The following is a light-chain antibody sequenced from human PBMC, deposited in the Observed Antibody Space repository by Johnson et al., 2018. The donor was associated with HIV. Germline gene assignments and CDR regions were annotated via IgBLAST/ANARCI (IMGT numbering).Light chain of an antibody. CDR2: DNN. J-gene: IGLJ1*01. Sequence: QSVLTQPPSVSAAPGQKVTISCSGSNSNIGHNYVSWYQQLPGTAPKLLIYDNNKRPSGIPDRFSGSKSGTSATLAITGLQTGDEADYYCGTWDNSLNAGEVFGTETKVTVL. V-gene: IGLV1-51*01. CDR1: NSNIGHNY. CDR3: GTWDNSLNAGEV.